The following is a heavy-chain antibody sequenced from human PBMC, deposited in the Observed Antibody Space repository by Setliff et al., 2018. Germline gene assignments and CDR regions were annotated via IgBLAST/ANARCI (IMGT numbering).Heavy chain of an antibody. D-gene: IGHD4-4*01. CDR3: ANEHGTTVTVENYHYYMDV. J-gene: IGHJ6*03. Sequence: AASVKVSCKASGGTFSSYAISWVRQAPGQGLAWMGGTIPIFGTAHYAQKFQGRVTITADESTITAYMELSSLKSEDTAVYYCANEHGTTVTVENYHYYMDVWGKGTTVTVSS. CDR1: GGTFSSYA. V-gene: IGHV1-69*13. CDR2: TIPIFGTA.